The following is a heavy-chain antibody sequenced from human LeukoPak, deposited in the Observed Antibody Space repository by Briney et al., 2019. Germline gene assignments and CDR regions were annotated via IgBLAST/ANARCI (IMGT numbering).Heavy chain of an antibody. D-gene: IGHD2-2*01. CDR1: GGTFSSYA. Sequence: SVKVPCKASGGTFSSYAISWVRQAPGQGLEWMGGIIPIFGTANYAQKFQGRVTITADESTSTAYMELSSLRSEDTAVYYCARGLGYCSSTSCYGSNWFDPWGQGTLVTVSS. CDR2: IIPIFGTA. J-gene: IGHJ5*02. CDR3: ARGLGYCSSTSCYGSNWFDP. V-gene: IGHV1-69*13.